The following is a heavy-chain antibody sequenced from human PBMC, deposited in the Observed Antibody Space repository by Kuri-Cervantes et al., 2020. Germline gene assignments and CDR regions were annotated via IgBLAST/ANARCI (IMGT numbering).Heavy chain of an antibody. J-gene: IGHJ4*02. CDR1: GFTFSSYS. CDR3: ARVGGGDCWDY. V-gene: IGHV3-21*03. CDR2: ISGSGDNT. D-gene: IGHD2-21*02. Sequence: GGSLRLSCAASGFTFSSYSMNWVRQAPGKGLEWVSAISGSGDNTYYADSVKGRFTISRDNAKNSLYLQTSSLRAEDTAVYYCARVGGGDCWDYWGQGTLVTVSS.